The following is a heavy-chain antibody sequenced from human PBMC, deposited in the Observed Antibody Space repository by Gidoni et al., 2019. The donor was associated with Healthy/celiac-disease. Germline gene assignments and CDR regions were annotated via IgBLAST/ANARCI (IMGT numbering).Heavy chain of an antibody. D-gene: IGHD3-3*01. J-gene: IGHJ3*02. CDR2: ISWNDDK. CDR3: AHSFSSGDAFDI. CDR1: GFSLSTSGVV. V-gene: IGHV2-5*01. Sequence: QITLQESGPTLVNPTHTLTLTCTFSGFSLSTSGVVVGWIRQPPGKALEWLALISWNDDKRYSPSLKSRLTITKDTSKNQVVLTMTNMDPVDTATYYCAHSFSSGDAFDIWGQGTMVTVSS.